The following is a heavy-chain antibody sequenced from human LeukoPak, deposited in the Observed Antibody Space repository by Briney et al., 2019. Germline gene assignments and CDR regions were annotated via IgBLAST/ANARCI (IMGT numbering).Heavy chain of an antibody. CDR1: GGSISSGGYY. Sequence: SETLSLTCTVSGGSISSGGYYWSWIRQHPGKGLEWIGYIYTSGSTNYNPSLKSRVTMSVDTSKNQFSLKLSSVTAADTAVYYCARDPGYYYGSGTPRAFDYWGQGTLVTVSS. D-gene: IGHD3-10*01. V-gene: IGHV4-61*08. CDR3: ARDPGYYYGSGTPRAFDY. J-gene: IGHJ4*02. CDR2: IYTSGST.